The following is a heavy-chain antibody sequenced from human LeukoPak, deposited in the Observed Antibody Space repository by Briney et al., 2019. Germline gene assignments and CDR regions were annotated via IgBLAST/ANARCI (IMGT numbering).Heavy chain of an antibody. Sequence: GGSLRLSCAASGSMFSSYWMSWARQAPGKGLEWVANIKQDRSEKYYVDSVKGRFTVSRDNARNSLYLQMNSLSPEDTAVYYCARVKQRLVRLLGRDTTYNYYYYMDVWGKGTTVTVSS. CDR2: IKQDRSEK. J-gene: IGHJ6*03. CDR1: GSMFSSYW. D-gene: IGHD6-13*01. CDR3: ARVKQRLVRLLGRDTTYNYYYYMDV. V-gene: IGHV3-7*01.